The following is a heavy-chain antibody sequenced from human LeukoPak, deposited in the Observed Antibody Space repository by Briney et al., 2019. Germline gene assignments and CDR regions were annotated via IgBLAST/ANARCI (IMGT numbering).Heavy chain of an antibody. CDR2: IKEDGSRE. D-gene: IGHD1-26*01. J-gene: IGHJ4*02. CDR3: ETHSEYISDI. Sequence: GGSLRLSCTASGFTFRRYWKSWLRQAPGKGLEWVANIKEDGSREYYVDSVKGRFTISRDNAKNSLYLQMDNLSPHDTAFYYWETHSEYISDIWGQGTLVTVSS. CDR1: GFTFRRYW. V-gene: IGHV3-7*01.